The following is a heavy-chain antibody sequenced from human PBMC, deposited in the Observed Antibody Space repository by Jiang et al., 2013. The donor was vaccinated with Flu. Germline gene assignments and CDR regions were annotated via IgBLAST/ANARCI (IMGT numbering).Heavy chain of an antibody. CDR2: IYYSGST. CDR1: GGSISSSSYY. CDR3: ARLLREDAFDI. V-gene: IGHV4-39*01. J-gene: IGHJ3*02. Sequence: GPGLVKPSETLSLTCTVSGGSISSSSYYWGWIRQPPGKGLEWIGSIYYSGSTYYNPSLKSRVTISVDTSKNQFSLKLSSVTAADTAVYYCARLLREDAFDIWGQGTMVTVSS. D-gene: IGHD1-26*01.